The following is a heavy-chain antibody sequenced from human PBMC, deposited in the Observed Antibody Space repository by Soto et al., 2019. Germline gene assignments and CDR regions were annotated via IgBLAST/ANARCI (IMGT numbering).Heavy chain of an antibody. J-gene: IGHJ3*02. D-gene: IGHD4-17*01. Sequence: QVQLVESGGGVVQPGRSLRLSCAASGFTFSSYAMHWVRQAPGKGLEWVAVISYDGSNKYYADSVKGRFTISRDNSKNPLYLQMNSLRAEDTAVYYCARPTVGAFDIWGQGTMVTVSS. CDR3: ARPTVGAFDI. CDR1: GFTFSSYA. CDR2: ISYDGSNK. V-gene: IGHV3-30-3*01.